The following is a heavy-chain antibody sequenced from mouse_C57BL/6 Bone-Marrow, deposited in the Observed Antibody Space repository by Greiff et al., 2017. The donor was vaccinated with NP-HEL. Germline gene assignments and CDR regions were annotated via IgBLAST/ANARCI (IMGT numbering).Heavy chain of an antibody. D-gene: IGHD1-1*01. V-gene: IGHV1-59*01. Sequence: VQLQQPGAELVRPGPSVKLSCKASGYTFTSYWMHWVKQRPGQGLEWIGVIDPSDSYTNYNQKFKGKATLTVDTSSSTAYMQLSSLTSEDSAVYYCARYYYGSSYGGYWGQGTSVTVSS. J-gene: IGHJ4*01. CDR3: ARYYYGSSYGGY. CDR2: IDPSDSYT. CDR1: GYTFTSYW.